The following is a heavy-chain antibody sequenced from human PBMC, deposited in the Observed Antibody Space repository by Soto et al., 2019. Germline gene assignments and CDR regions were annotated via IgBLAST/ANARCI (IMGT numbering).Heavy chain of an antibody. D-gene: IGHD5-18*01. CDR1: GGTFSSYA. V-gene: IGHV1-69*01. Sequence: QVQLVQSGAEVKKPGSSVKVSCKASGGTFSSYAISWVRQAPGQGLEWMGGIIPIFGTANYAQKFQGKVTITADESTSTAYMELSSLRSEDTAVYYCARDKLRGYSYERIGDYWGQGTLVTVSS. CDR2: IIPIFGTA. CDR3: ARDKLRGYSYERIGDY. J-gene: IGHJ4*02.